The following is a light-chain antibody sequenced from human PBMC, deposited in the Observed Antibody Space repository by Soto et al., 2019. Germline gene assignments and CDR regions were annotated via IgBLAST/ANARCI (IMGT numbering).Light chain of an antibody. J-gene: IGKJ4*01. CDR3: KQSRSFPLT. CDR2: AAS. V-gene: IGKV1-12*01. CDR1: QDLDRW. Sequence: DIQMTQSPSSLSAPVGDRVTITCRASQDLDRWLAWYQQKPGEAPKVLIYAASNLRSGVPSRFSGSGSGADFSLTISSLQPEDVATYYCKQSRSFPLTFGGGTKVDIK.